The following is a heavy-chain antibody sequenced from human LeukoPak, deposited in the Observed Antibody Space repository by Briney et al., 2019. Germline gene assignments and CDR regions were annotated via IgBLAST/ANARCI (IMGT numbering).Heavy chain of an antibody. J-gene: IGHJ1*01. CDR1: GGSISSYY. CDR3: ARHSPYYYDSSGYVTLEYFQH. CDR2: IYYSGST. V-gene: IGHV4-59*08. D-gene: IGHD3-22*01. Sequence: SETLSLTCTVSGGSISSYYWSWIRQPPGKGLEWIGYIYYSGSTNYNPSLKSRVTISVDTSKNQFSLKLSSVTAADTAVYYCARHSPYYYDSSGYVTLEYFQHWGQGILVTVSS.